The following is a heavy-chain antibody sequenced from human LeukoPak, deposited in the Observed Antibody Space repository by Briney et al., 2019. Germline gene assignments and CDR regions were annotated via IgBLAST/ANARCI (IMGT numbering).Heavy chain of an antibody. V-gene: IGHV1-2*02. CDR1: GYTFTGYY. Sequence: ASVKVSCKASGYTFTGYYMHWVRQASGQGLEWMGWINPNSGGTNYAQKFQGRVTMTRDTSISTAYMELSRLRSDDTAVYYCARPSCGGDCYSADIWGQGTMVTVSS. D-gene: IGHD2-21*01. CDR2: INPNSGGT. CDR3: ARPSCGGDCYSADI. J-gene: IGHJ3*02.